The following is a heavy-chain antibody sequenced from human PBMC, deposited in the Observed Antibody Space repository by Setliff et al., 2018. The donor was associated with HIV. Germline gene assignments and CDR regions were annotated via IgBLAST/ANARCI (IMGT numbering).Heavy chain of an antibody. CDR2: IWHDGSEK. D-gene: IGHD3-3*01. CDR3: ARDKEYYNFWSGLFDY. V-gene: IGHV3-33*01. J-gene: IGHJ4*02. CDR1: GFSFQYYG. Sequence: SLRLSCAASGFSFQYYGMHWVRQAPGKGLEWLAVIWHDGSEKYYADSVKGRFTISRDNSKNTLYLEMKRLRDEDTAVYYCARDKEYYNFWSGLFDYWGQGSLVTVSS.